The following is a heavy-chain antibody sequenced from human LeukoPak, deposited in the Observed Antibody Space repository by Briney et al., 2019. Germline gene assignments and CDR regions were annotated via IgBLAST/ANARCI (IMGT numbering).Heavy chain of an antibody. CDR2: ISSSSSTI. J-gene: IGHJ4*02. D-gene: IGHD6-6*01. Sequence: GGSLRLSCAASGFTFSSYSMNWVRQAPGKGLEWVSYISSSSSTIYYADSVKGRFTISRDNSKNTLYLQMNSLRAEDTAVYYCAKSPARIAARHFDYWGQGTLVTVSS. CDR1: GFTFSSYS. V-gene: IGHV3-48*01. CDR3: AKSPARIAARHFDY.